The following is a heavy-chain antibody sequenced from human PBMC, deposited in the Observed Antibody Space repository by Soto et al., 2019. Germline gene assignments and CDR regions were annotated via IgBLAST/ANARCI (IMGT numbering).Heavy chain of an antibody. CDR1: GFTFSIYG. Sequence: GGSLRLSCADSGFTFSIYGLSWVRQAPGKGLEWISAISGSGENTYYADSVKGRFTISRDNAKDTLYLQMNSLRAEDTAVYYCAKDLGYDSSGYYYRAFHIWGQGTMVTVSS. CDR2: ISGSGENT. J-gene: IGHJ3*02. D-gene: IGHD3-22*01. V-gene: IGHV3-23*01. CDR3: AKDLGYDSSGYYYRAFHI.